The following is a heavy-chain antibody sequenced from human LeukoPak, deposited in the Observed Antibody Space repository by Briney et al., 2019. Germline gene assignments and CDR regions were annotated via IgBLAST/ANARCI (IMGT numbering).Heavy chain of an antibody. CDR2: INPYSGAT. CDR3: ARAHIGNDLFIDY. CDR1: GYTFTGYY. V-gene: IGHV1-2*02. J-gene: IGHJ4*02. Sequence: SVKVSCKASGYTFTGYYMHWVRQAPGQGLEWMGWINPYSGATNYAQKFQGRVTMTRDTSISTAYMDLSSLKSDDTAVYYWARAHIGNDLFIDYWGQGTLVTVSS. D-gene: IGHD2-21*01.